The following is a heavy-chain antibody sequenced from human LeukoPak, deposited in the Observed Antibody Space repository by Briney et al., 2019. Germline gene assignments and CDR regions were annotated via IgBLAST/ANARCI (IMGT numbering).Heavy chain of an antibody. J-gene: IGHJ5*02. D-gene: IGHD1-1*01. CDR2: IWHDGSNT. CDR3: AKRALGTSSNANVWLDP. CDR1: GFTFSSFA. Sequence: GGSLRLSCAASGFTFSSFAMHWVRQAPGKGLEWVSLIWHDGSNTYYADSVKGRFTISRDNSKNTLYLQMDSLRAEDTAVYYCAKRALGTSSNANVWLDPWGQGTLLTVSS. V-gene: IGHV3-33*06.